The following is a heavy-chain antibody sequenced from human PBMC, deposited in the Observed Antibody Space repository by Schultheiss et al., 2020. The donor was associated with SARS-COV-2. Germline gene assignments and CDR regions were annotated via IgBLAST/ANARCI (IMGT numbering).Heavy chain of an antibody. Sequence: GGSLRLSCAASGFTFSSYSMNWVRQAPGKGLEWVSSISSSSSYIYYADSVKGRFTISRDNAKNSLYLQMNSLRAEDTAVYYCARDISLDRSYYYYGMDVWGQGTTVTVSS. CDR1: GFTFSSYS. D-gene: IGHD2/OR15-2a*01. CDR2: ISSSSSYI. J-gene: IGHJ6*02. CDR3: ARDISLDRSYYYYGMDV. V-gene: IGHV3-21*01.